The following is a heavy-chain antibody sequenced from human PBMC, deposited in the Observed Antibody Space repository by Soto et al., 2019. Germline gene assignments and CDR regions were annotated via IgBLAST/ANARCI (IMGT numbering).Heavy chain of an antibody. J-gene: IGHJ4*02. CDR2: IYWDDDK. CDR3: XXRXXXXTXX. V-gene: IGHV2-5*02. Sequence: QITLKESGPTLVKPTQTLTLTCTFSGFSLSTSGVGVGWIRQPPGKALEWLALIYWDDDKRYSPSLKSRLTITKDTSNNXXVLXXXXMXPXDTXXXXXXXRXXXXTXXWGQGTLVTVSS. D-gene: IGHD2-21*02. CDR1: GFSLSTSGVG.